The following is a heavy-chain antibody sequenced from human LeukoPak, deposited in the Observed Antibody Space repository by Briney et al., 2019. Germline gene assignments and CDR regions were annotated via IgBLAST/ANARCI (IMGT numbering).Heavy chain of an antibody. CDR1: GYTFTAYY. V-gene: IGHV1-2*02. Sequence: RALVKVFCKASGYTFTAYYMHWVRQAPGQGLEWMGWINPNSGCTNYAQKFQGRVTMTRDTSISTVYMELSRLRSDDTAVYYCARDFPSSGWYHPFDYWGQGILVTVSS. D-gene: IGHD6-19*01. J-gene: IGHJ4*02. CDR2: INPNSGCT. CDR3: ARDFPSSGWYHPFDY.